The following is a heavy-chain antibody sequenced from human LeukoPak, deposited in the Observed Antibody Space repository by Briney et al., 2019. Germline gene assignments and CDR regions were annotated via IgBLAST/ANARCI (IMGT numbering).Heavy chain of an antibody. Sequence: PGRSLRLSCAAYGFSFSYYCMHWVRQAPGKGLEWVSFISFDGSITYNADSVKGRLTISRDNSKNTLYLQMNSLRAEDTAVYYCAKVLGRRGGDYPRFEDAFDVWGQGTMVIVSS. V-gene: IGHV3-30*18. CDR3: AKVLGRRGGDYPRFEDAFDV. J-gene: IGHJ3*01. CDR1: GFSFSYYC. CDR2: ISFDGSIT. D-gene: IGHD4-17*01.